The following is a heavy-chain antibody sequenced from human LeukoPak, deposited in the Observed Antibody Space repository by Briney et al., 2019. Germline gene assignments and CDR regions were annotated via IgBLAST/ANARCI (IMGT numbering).Heavy chain of an antibody. J-gene: IGHJ4*02. V-gene: IGHV2-5*02. CDR2: IYWDDDK. CDR1: GFSLSTSGVG. D-gene: IGHD3-22*01. Sequence: SGPTLVKPTQTLTLTCTFSGFSLSTSGVGVGWIRWPPGKALEWLALIYWDDDKRYSPSLKSRLTITKDTSKNQVVLTMTNMDPVDTATYYCAHTHRSGYLRWGFDYWGQGTLVTVSS. CDR3: AHTHRSGYLRWGFDY.